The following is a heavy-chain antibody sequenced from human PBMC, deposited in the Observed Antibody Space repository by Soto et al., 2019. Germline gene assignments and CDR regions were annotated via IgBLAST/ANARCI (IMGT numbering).Heavy chain of an antibody. CDR3: ARRNSSGWYDTNSFDY. CDR1: GGSISSSSYY. D-gene: IGHD6-19*01. J-gene: IGHJ4*02. Sequence: QLQLQESGPGLVKPSETLSLTCTVSGGSISSSSYYWGWIRQPPGKGLEWIGSIYYSGSTYYNPSPKGRATICXXTXKXXSALKLSSVSAADTAVYYCARRNSSGWYDTNSFDYWGQGTLVTVSS. V-gene: IGHV4-39*01. CDR2: IYYSGST.